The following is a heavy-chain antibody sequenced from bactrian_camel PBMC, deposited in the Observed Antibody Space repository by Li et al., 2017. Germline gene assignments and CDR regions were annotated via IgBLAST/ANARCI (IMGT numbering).Heavy chain of an antibody. CDR3: AMQILNGGTWYGGYNY. Sequence: VQLVESGGGLVQPRGSLRLSCAASGFTISSDNMNWVRQAPGKGLEWVSLINSYDSSTYYRDSVKGRFTISRDNTKSTVYLQLNSLKPEDLGMYYCAMQILNGGTWYGGYNYWGQGTQVTVS. CDR1: GFTISSDN. D-gene: IGHD6*01. V-gene: IGHV3S40*01. CDR2: INSYDSST. J-gene: IGHJ4*01.